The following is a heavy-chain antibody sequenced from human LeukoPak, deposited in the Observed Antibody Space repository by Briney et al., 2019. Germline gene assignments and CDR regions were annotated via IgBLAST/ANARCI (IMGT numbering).Heavy chain of an antibody. J-gene: IGHJ3*02. D-gene: IGHD2-2*01. CDR1: GFTFSIYS. CDR3: AGGSLLWGAFDI. V-gene: IGHV3-21*01. CDR2: ISSSSGYI. Sequence: PGGSLRLSCAASGFTFSIYSMNWVRQAPGKGLEWVSSISSSSGYIYYADSVKGRFTISRDNAKNSLYLQMNSLRAEDTAVYYCAGGSLLWGAFDIWGQGTMVTVSS.